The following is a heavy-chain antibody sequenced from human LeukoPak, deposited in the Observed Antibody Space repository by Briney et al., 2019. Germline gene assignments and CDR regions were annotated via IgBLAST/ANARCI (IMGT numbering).Heavy chain of an antibody. V-gene: IGHV3-21*01. CDR2: ISSSSSYI. CDR3: AREGSYYDFWSGYSYPSAFDI. J-gene: IGHJ3*02. CDR1: GFTFSSYS. Sequence: GGYLRLSCAASGFTFSSYSMNWDRQAPGRGLEWVSSISSSSSYIYYADSVKGRFTISRDNAKNSLYLQMNSLRAEDTAVYYCAREGSYYDFWSGYSYPSAFDIWGQGTMLTVSS. D-gene: IGHD3-3*01.